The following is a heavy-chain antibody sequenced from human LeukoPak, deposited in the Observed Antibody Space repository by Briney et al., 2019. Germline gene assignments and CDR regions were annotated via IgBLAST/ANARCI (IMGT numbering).Heavy chain of an antibody. V-gene: IGHV3-30*18. CDR1: GFTFSSYG. Sequence: PGRSLRLSCAASGFTFSSYGMHWVRQAPGKGLEWGAVISYDGSNKYYADSVKGRFTISRDNSKNTLYLQMNSLRAEDTAVYYCANKRGLSGYFVYWGQGTLVTVSS. CDR3: ANKRGLSGYFVY. D-gene: IGHD3-9*01. CDR2: ISYDGSNK. J-gene: IGHJ4*02.